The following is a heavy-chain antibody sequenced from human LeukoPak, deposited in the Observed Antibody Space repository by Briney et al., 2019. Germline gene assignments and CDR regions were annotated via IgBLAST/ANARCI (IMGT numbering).Heavy chain of an antibody. J-gene: IGHJ3*02. Sequence: SETLSLTCTVSGVSISSAGYWSWIRQYPGKGLEWIGYIYFSGSTYYNPSLKSRVTISVDTSKNHFSLKLSSVTAADTAVYYCARVPPDYGDYVRAFDIWGQGKKVTVSS. CDR1: GVSISSAGY. D-gene: IGHD4-17*01. CDR3: ARVPPDYGDYVRAFDI. V-gene: IGHV4-31*03. CDR2: IYFSGST.